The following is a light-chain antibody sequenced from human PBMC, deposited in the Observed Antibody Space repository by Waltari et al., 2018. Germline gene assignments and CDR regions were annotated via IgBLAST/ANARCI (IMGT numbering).Light chain of an antibody. V-gene: IGLV2-23*02. J-gene: IGLJ3*02. CDR3: CSYAGTTSWL. CDR1: SSDVGDYNL. Sequence: QSALTQPASVSGSPGQSITIPCTGTSSDVGDYNLVSWYQQHAGQAPKLIIYEVNKRPAGFSTRFSGSRSGNTASLTSSGLQAEDEATYFCCSYAGTTSWLFGGGTKVTVL. CDR2: EVN.